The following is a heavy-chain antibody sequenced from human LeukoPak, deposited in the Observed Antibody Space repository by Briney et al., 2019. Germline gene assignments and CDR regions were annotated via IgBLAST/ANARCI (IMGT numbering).Heavy chain of an antibody. CDR1: GYTFTSYG. CDR2: ISAYNGNT. V-gene: IGHV1-18*01. CDR3: ASRTVTGYYYYGMDV. Sequence: ASVKVSCKASGYTFTSYGISWVRQAPGQGPEWMGWISAYNGNTNYAQKLQGRVTMTTDTSTSTAYMELRSLRSDDTAVYYCASRTVTGYYYYGMDVWGQGTTVTVSS. J-gene: IGHJ6*02. D-gene: IGHD4-17*01.